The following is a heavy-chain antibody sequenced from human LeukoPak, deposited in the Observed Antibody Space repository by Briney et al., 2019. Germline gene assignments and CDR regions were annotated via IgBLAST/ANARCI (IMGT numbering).Heavy chain of an antibody. Sequence: ASVTVSCKASGYTFTSYFIHWVRQAPGQGLERMGIINPGSGSTSYTQKFRDRVTMTRDKSTSTVNMELSSLRSEDTAVYYCVRDLGYYDSSGYPAHFDYWGQGTLVTVSS. CDR3: VRDLGYYDSSGYPAHFDY. CDR1: GYTFTSYF. V-gene: IGHV1-46*01. CDR2: INPGSGST. D-gene: IGHD3-22*01. J-gene: IGHJ4*02.